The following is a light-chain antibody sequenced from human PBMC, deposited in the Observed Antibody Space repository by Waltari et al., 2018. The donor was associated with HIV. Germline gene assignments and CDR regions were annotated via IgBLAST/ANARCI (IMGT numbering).Light chain of an antibody. CDR3: HQYGDSSLMT. J-gene: IGKJ3*01. CDR2: RAS. V-gene: IGKV3-20*01. CDR1: QAVNNDY. Sequence: DSLSLSPGETATLSCRASQAVNNDYLAWYQQRPGQAPRLLMYRASTRAAAIPDRFSGGGSGTDFTLTISSLEPDDFAVYYCHQYGDSSLMTFGPGTTVDL.